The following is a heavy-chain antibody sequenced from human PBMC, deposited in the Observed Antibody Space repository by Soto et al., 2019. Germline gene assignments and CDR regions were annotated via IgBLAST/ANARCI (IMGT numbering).Heavy chain of an antibody. CDR3: ARGSRVKIPAASGRDYYYHGLDV. CDR2: INHRGST. J-gene: IGHJ6*02. V-gene: IGHV4-34*01. Sequence: QVQLQQWGAGLLKPSETLSLTCAVYGGSFSGYYWSWIRQPPRKGLEWIGEINHRGSTNYNPSLKRRVTISVDTSKHQFSLKLHSVTAADTAVYYCARGSRVKIPAASGRDYYYHGLDVWGQGTAVTVSS. D-gene: IGHD6-25*01. CDR1: GGSFSGYY.